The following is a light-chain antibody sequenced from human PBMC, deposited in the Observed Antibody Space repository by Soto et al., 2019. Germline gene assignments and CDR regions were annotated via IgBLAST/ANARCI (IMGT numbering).Light chain of an antibody. Sequence: QLLLTQSSSASASRGSSVKLTCTLSSGHSSYIIAWHQQQPGKAPRSLMKLEGSGSYNKGSGVPDRFSGSSSGADRYLTISSLQFEDEADYYCETWDSNTRVFGGGTKLTVL. CDR3: ETWDSNTRV. CDR2: LEGSGSY. J-gene: IGLJ3*02. V-gene: IGLV4-60*02. CDR1: SGHSSYI.